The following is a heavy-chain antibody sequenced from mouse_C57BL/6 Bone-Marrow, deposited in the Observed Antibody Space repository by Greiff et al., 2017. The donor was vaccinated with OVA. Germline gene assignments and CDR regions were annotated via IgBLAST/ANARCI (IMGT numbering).Heavy chain of an antibody. D-gene: IGHD1-1*01. CDR3: ARTPFYYYGSSFYFDY. J-gene: IGHJ2*01. Sequence: EVQWVESVAELVRPGASVKLSCTASGFNIKNTYMHWVKQRPEQGLEWIGRIDPANGNTKYAPKFKGKATITADTSSNTAYLQLSSLTSEDTAIYYCARTPFYYYGSSFYFDYWGQGTTLTVSS. CDR1: GFNIKNTY. CDR2: IDPANGNT. V-gene: IGHV14-3*01.